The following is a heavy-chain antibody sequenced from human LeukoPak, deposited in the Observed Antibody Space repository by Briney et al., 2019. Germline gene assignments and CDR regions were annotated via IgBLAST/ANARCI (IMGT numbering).Heavy chain of an antibody. CDR1: GGSISSGDYY. CDR3: ARGSTLIRGFDY. Sequence: SETLSLTCTVSGGSISSGDYYWNWIRQHPEKTLEWIGYIFYSGSAYYNPSLKSRVTISVETSKNQFSLKLSSVTAADTAVYYCARGSTLIRGFDYWGQGTLVTVSS. V-gene: IGHV4-31*03. CDR2: IFYSGSA. D-gene: IGHD3-10*01. J-gene: IGHJ4*02.